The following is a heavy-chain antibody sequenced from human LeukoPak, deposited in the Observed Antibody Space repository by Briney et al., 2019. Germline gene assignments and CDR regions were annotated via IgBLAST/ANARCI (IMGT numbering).Heavy chain of an antibody. Sequence: GASVKVSCKASGNSFTGYYIHWVRQAPGQGLEWMGGIIPIFGTANYAQKFQGRVTITADKSTSTAYMELSSLRSEDTAVYYCARDQVDEQPQGFDPWGQGTLVTVSS. D-gene: IGHD6-13*01. V-gene: IGHV1-69*06. J-gene: IGHJ5*02. CDR3: ARDQVDEQPQGFDP. CDR2: IIPIFGTA. CDR1: GNSFTGYY.